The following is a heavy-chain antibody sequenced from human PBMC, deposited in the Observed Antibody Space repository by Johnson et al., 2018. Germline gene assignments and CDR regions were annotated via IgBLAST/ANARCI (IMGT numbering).Heavy chain of an antibody. CDR1: GFTFSSYG. J-gene: IGHJ1*01. CDR2: ISYDGRNK. V-gene: IGHV3-30*18. Sequence: QVQLVQSGGGVVQPGRSLRLSCAASGFTFSSYGMHWVRQAPGKGLEWVAVISYDGRNKYYADSVKGRFTISRDNSKNTRYLQRNSLNPEDTAVYYCAKDPSGYFEYFHHWGQGTLVTVSS. CDR3: AKDPSGYFEYFHH. D-gene: IGHD3-22*01.